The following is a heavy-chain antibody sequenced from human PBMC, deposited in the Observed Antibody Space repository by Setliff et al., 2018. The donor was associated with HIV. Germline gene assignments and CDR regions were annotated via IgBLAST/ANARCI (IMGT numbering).Heavy chain of an antibody. Sequence: GGSLRLSCAASGFTLNSYSMNWVRQAPGKGLEWVSSISSSGGYILYADSVKGRFTISRDNAKKSLYMQMNSLRADDTAVYYCARAVPRHYYDSSDYGVDYWGQGTLVTAPQ. CDR2: ISSSGGYI. V-gene: IGHV3-21*01. CDR1: GFTLNSYS. J-gene: IGHJ4*02. D-gene: IGHD3-22*01. CDR3: ARAVPRHYYDSSDYGVDY.